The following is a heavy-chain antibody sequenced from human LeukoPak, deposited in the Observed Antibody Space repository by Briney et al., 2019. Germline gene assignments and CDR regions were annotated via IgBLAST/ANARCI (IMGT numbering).Heavy chain of an antibody. D-gene: IGHD3-10*01. J-gene: IGHJ3*02. CDR3: AKDMVRGVIPHDAFVI. CDR1: GFTFSSYA. V-gene: IGHV3-23*01. CDR2: ISGSGGST. Sequence: GGSLRLSCAASGFTFSSYAMSWVRQAPGKGLEWVSAISGSGGSTYYADSVKGRFTISRDNSKNTLYLQMNSLRAEDTAVYYCAKDMVRGVIPHDAFVIWGQGTMVTVPS.